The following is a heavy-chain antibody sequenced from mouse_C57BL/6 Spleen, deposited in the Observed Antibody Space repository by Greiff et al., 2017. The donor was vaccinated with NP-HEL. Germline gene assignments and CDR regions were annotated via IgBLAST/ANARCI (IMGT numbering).Heavy chain of an antibody. D-gene: IGHD1-1*01. CDR2: IDPEDGET. Sequence: VQLKQPGAELVKPGASVKLSCTASSFNIKDYYMHWVKQRTEQGLEWIGRIDPEDGETKYAPKFQGKATITADTSSNTAYLQLSSLTSEDTAVYYCANSRGDYGSRGDFDYWGQGTTLTVSS. V-gene: IGHV14-2*01. CDR1: SFNIKDYY. J-gene: IGHJ2*01. CDR3: ANSRGDYGSRGDFDY.